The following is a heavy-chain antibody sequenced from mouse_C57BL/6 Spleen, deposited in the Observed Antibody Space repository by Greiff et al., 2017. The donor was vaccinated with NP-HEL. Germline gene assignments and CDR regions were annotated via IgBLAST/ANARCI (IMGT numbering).Heavy chain of an antibody. CDR1: GYSFTDYN. CDR3: GPRWLGVFDV. J-gene: IGHJ1*03. CDR2: INPNYGTT. V-gene: IGHV1-39*01. Sequence: VQLKQSGPELVKPGASVKISCKASGYSFTDYNMNWVKQSNGKSLEWIRVINPNYGTTSYNQKFKGKATLTVDQSSSTAYMQLNSLTSEDSAVYYCGPRWLGVFDVWGTGTTVTVSS. D-gene: IGHD2-3*01.